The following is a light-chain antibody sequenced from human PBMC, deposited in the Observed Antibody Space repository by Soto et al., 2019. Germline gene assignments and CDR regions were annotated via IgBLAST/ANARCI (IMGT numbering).Light chain of an antibody. V-gene: IGLV2-14*01. CDR1: SSDVGGYNY. CDR2: EVS. Sequence: QSALTQPASVSGSPEQSITLSCTGTSSDVGGYNYVSWYQQHPGKAPKLMIYEVSNRPSGVSNRFSGSKSGNTDSLTISGLQAEDEAEYFCSSYTSSSTRGFGGGTKLTV. CDR3: SSYTSSSTRG. J-gene: IGLJ3*02.